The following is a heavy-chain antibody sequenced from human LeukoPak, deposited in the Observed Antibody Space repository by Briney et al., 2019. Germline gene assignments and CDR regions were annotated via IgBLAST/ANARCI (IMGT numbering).Heavy chain of an antibody. Sequence: EASVKVSCKASGYTFTSYDINWVRQATGQGLEWMGWMNPNSGNTGYAQKFQGRVTITRNTSISTAYMELSSLRSEDTAVYYCARGVVPAARYYYYYMDVWGKGTAVTVSS. CDR1: GYTFTSYD. CDR3: ARGVVPAARYYYYYMDV. J-gene: IGHJ6*03. V-gene: IGHV1-8*03. D-gene: IGHD2-2*01. CDR2: MNPNSGNT.